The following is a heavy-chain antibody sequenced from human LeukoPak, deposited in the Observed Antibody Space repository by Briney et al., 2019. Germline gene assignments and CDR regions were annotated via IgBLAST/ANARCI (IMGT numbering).Heavy chain of an antibody. V-gene: IGHV1-69*05. D-gene: IGHD4-17*01. CDR3: ARDRDGGYFTWYFDL. J-gene: IGHJ2*01. CDR1: GGTFSSYA. Sequence: SVKVSCKASGGTFSSYAISWVRQAPGQGLEWMGRIIPIFGTANYAQKIQGRVTITTDESTSTAYMELSSLRSEDTAVYYCARDRDGGYFTWYFDLWGRGTLVTVSS. CDR2: IIPIFGTA.